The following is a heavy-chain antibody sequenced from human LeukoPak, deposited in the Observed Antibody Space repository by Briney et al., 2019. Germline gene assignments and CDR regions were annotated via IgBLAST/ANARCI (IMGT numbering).Heavy chain of an antibody. CDR2: IYYSGST. CDR1: GGSISSSSYY. Sequence: SETLSLTCTVSGGSISSSSYYWGWIRQPPGKGLEWVGSIYYSGSTYYNPSLTGRVAISVDTSKNQFSLKLSSVTAADTAVYYCATLRSITVIVVVSPGLFDYWGQGTLVTVSS. V-gene: IGHV4-39*01. J-gene: IGHJ4*02. CDR3: ATLRSITVIVVVSPGLFDY. D-gene: IGHD3-22*01.